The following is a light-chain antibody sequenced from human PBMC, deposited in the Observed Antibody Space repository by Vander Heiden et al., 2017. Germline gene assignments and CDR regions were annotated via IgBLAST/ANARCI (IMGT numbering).Light chain of an antibody. CDR2: QDS. V-gene: IGLV3-1*01. Sequence: YAPTQPPAVSVSPGQTASIACSGDKLGDKYACWYQQKPGQSPGLVIFQDSKRPSGIPERFSGSNSGNTATLTISGTQAMDEADDYCQAWDSSSVGCGGGTKLTGL. CDR3: QAWDSSSVG. CDR1: KLGDKY. J-gene: IGLJ2*01.